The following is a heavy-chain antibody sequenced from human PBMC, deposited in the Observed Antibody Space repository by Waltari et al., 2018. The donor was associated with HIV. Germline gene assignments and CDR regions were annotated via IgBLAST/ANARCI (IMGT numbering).Heavy chain of an antibody. CDR1: GFTFSNYW. J-gene: IGHJ4*02. CDR3: ARDLYSRNGDDY. Sequence: EVQLVESGGGLVQPGGSLRLSCAASGFTFSNYWMHWVRQAPGKGLVLVSRINSDGSSTNYAGSVKGRFTVSRDNAKNTLYLQMNRLRAEDTAVYYCARDLYSRNGDDYWGQGTLVTVSS. CDR2: INSDGSST. V-gene: IGHV3-74*01. D-gene: IGHD6-13*01.